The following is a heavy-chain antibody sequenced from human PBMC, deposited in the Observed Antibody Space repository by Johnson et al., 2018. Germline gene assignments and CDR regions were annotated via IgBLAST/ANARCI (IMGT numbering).Heavy chain of an antibody. Sequence: VQLVQSGGGLVQPGRSLTLSCKSSGFSFGDHSMSWFRQAPGKGLEWVANIQPEGNEKYYADSVKGRFPTSRNNAKNSLYLQMNSLRSEDTAFYYCAKDLYSGEIPDDDGFDIWGQGTMVTVSS. J-gene: IGHJ3*02. D-gene: IGHD4-11*01. V-gene: IGHV3-7*03. CDR2: IQPEGNEK. CDR1: GFSFGDHS. CDR3: AKDLYSGEIPDDDGFDI.